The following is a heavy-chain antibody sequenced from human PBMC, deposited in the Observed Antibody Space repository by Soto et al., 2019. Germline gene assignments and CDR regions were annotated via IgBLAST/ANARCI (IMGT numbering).Heavy chain of an antibody. V-gene: IGHV1-18*01. D-gene: IGHD4-17*01. CDR1: GYTFTSYG. CDR3: AREAATTVASYYYYGMDV. CDR2: ISAYNGNT. J-gene: IGHJ6*02. Sequence: QVQLVQSGAEVKKPGASVNVSCKASGYTFTSYGISWVRQAPGQGLEWMGWISAYNGNTNYAQKLQGRVTMTTDTSTSTAYMELRSLRSDDTAVYYCAREAATTVASYYYYGMDVWGQGTTVTVSS.